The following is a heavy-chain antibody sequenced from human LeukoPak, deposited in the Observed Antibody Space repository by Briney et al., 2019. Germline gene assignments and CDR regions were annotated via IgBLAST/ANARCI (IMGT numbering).Heavy chain of an antibody. CDR1: GYTFTNYG. D-gene: IGHD3-22*01. CDR2: ISAYNGNT. V-gene: IGHV1-18*01. J-gene: IGHJ4*02. CDR3: ARDINYYYDSSGYYDYFDY. Sequence: ASVKVSCKASGYTFTNYGMSWVRQAPGQGLAWMGWISAYNGNTKYAQKLQGRVTMTTDTSTSTAYMELRSLRSDDTAVYYCARDINYYYDSSGYYDYFDYWGQGTLVTVSS.